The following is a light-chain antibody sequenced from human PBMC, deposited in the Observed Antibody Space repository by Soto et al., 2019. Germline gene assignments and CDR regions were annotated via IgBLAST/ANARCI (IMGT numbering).Light chain of an antibody. CDR1: QSISSW. CDR3: QQYNSYPQT. Sequence: DIQMTQSPSSLPASVGASFTITCRASQSISSWLAWYQQKPGKAPKLLIYDASSLESGVPSRFSGSGSGTEFTLTISSLQPDDFATYYCQQYNSYPQTFGQGTKVDIK. CDR2: DAS. J-gene: IGKJ1*01. V-gene: IGKV1-5*01.